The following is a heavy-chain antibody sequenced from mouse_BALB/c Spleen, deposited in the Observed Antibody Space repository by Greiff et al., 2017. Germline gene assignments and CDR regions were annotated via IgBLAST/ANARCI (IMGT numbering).Heavy chain of an antibody. CDR2: INPNNGGT. CDR1: GYTFTDYN. CDR3: ARGRDSSGYYFDY. Sequence: EVKLQESGPELVKPGASVKIPCKASGYTFTDYNMDWVKQSHGKSLEWIGDINPNNGGTIYNQKFKGKATLTVDKSSSTAYMELRSLTSEDTAVYYCARGRDSSGYYFDYWGQGTTLTVSS. V-gene: IGHV1-18*01. J-gene: IGHJ2*01. D-gene: IGHD3-2*01.